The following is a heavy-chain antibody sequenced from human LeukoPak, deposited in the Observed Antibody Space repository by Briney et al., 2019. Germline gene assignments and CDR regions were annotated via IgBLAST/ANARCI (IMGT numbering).Heavy chain of an antibody. J-gene: IGHJ6*02. D-gene: IGHD1-7*01. CDR2: IFHSGSP. CDR3: ARRTTFPVVGMDV. Sequence: SSETLSFTCAVSGGSNSSNIWWTWARQPPGKGLEWIGEIFHSGSPNYTPSLKSRVTMSVDKSKNQFSLKLSSVTAADTAVYYCARRTTFPVVGMDVWGQGTTVTVSS. V-gene: IGHV4-4*02. CDR1: GGSNSSNIW.